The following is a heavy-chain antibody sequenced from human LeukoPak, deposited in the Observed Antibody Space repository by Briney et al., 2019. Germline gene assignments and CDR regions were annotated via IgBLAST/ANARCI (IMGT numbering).Heavy chain of an antibody. J-gene: IGHJ4*02. CDR2: ISYDGSNK. D-gene: IGHD7-27*01. Sequence: PGGSLRLSCAASGFTFSSYAMHWVRQAPGKGLEWVAVISYDGSNKYYADSVKGRFTISRDNSKNTLYLQMNSLRAEDTAVYYCARDSLSGHFDYWGQGTLVTLSS. CDR3: ARDSLSGHFDY. CDR1: GFTFSSYA. V-gene: IGHV3-30-3*01.